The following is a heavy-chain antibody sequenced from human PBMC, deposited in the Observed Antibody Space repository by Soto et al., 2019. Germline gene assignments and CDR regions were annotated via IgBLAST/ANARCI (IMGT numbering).Heavy chain of an antibody. V-gene: IGHV3-48*02. Sequence: GGSLRLSCAASGFTFSSYSMNWVRQAPGKGLEWVSYISSSSSTIYYADSVKGRFTISRDNAKNSLYLQINSLRDEDTAVYYCARRAIYDDYYFDYWGQGTLVTVSS. J-gene: IGHJ4*02. CDR3: ARRAIYDDYYFDY. D-gene: IGHD4-17*01. CDR1: GFTFSSYS. CDR2: ISSSSSTI.